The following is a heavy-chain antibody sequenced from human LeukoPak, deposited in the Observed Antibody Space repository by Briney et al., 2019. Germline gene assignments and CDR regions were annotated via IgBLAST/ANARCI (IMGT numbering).Heavy chain of an antibody. V-gene: IGHV3-21*01. Sequence: GGSLRLSCAASGFTFSSYSMTWVRQAPGKGLEWVSSICSSSSYIYYADSVKGRFTISRDNAKNSLYLQMNSLRAEDTAVYYCARDIVVVVAATRDDAFDIWGQGTMVTVSS. CDR3: ARDIVVVVAATRDDAFDI. J-gene: IGHJ3*02. CDR1: GFTFSSYS. D-gene: IGHD2-15*01. CDR2: ICSSSSYI.